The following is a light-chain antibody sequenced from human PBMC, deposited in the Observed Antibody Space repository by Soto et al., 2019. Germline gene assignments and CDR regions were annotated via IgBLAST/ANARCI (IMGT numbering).Light chain of an antibody. Sequence: QSALTQPASVSGSPGQSIAISCNGTTSDVGDYNYVSWYQQHPGKAPKLMIFYVSRRPSGVSDRFSGSKSVNTASLTISGLQAEDESDYYCGLYTTGSTLYVFGTGTKVTVL. J-gene: IGLJ1*01. CDR2: YVS. CDR3: GLYTTGSTLYV. V-gene: IGLV2-14*01. CDR1: TSDVGDYNY.